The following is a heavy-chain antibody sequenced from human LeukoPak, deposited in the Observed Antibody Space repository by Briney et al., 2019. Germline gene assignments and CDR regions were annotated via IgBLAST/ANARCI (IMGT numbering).Heavy chain of an antibody. Sequence: PGGSLRLSCAASGFTFNDYALYWVRQAPGKGLEWVTLISYDGYDKSYADSVRGRFTISRDNSKNTLYLQMNGLRAEDTAVYYCAKENNWNDGRFNYFDYWGQGTLVTVSS. CDR3: AKENNWNDGRFNYFDY. CDR1: GFTFNDYA. D-gene: IGHD1-20*01. J-gene: IGHJ4*02. CDR2: ISYDGYDK. V-gene: IGHV3-30-3*01.